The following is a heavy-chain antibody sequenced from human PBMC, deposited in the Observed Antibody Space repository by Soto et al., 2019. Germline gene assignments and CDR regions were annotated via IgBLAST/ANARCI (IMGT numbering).Heavy chain of an antibody. CDR2: FDPEDGET. CDR3: ATDYGVVRGVIIAKNAFVI. V-gene: IGHV1-24*01. Sequence: ASVKVSCKVSGYTLTELSMHWVRQAPGKGLEWMGGFDPEDGETIYAQKFQGRVTMTEDTSTDKAYMELSSLRSEDTAVYYCATDYGVVRGVIIAKNAFVIWGQGTMVTVS. J-gene: IGHJ3*02. D-gene: IGHD3-10*01. CDR1: GYTLTELS.